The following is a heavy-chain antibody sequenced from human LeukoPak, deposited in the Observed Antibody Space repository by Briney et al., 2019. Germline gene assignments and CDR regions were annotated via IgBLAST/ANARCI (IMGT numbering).Heavy chain of an antibody. CDR2: FHPEDGET. Sequence: ASVTVSCKVSGYTLTELSMHWVRQAPRKGLEWMGGFHPEDGETIYAQKFQGRVTMTEDTSTDTAYMELSSLRSEETAVYYCATGGDILTGSAYGMDVWGQGTTVTVSS. J-gene: IGHJ6*02. D-gene: IGHD3-9*01. V-gene: IGHV1-24*01. CDR3: ATGGDILTGSAYGMDV. CDR1: GYTLTELS.